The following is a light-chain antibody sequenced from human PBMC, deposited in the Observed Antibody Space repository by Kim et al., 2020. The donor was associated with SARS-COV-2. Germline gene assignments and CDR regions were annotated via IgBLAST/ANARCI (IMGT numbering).Light chain of an antibody. CDR3: ASWDDNLDGPV. J-gene: IGLJ3*02. V-gene: IGLV1-44*01. CDR2: END. CDR1: SSNIGRHP. Sequence: QSVLTQPPSASGTPGQRVTISCSGSSSNIGRHPVIWYQQLAATAPRLLIYENDQRPSGVPDRISGSKSATSASLAISGLQSEDEGDYYCASWDDNLDGPVFGGGTQLTVL.